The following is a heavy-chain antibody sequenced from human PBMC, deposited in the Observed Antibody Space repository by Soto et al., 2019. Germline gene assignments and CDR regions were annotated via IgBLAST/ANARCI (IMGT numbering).Heavy chain of an antibody. CDR3: ARSLDY. Sequence: ELHLVESGGGFVQPGGSLRLSCATSGFSFSTYWMDWVRQAPGKGLEWVANINQDGSEKYYVDSVKGRFTISRDNARNALYLQRNSLRAEDTAVYYCARSLDYWGQGTLVTAST. CDR1: GFSFSTYW. V-gene: IGHV3-7*03. CDR2: INQDGSEK. J-gene: IGHJ4*02.